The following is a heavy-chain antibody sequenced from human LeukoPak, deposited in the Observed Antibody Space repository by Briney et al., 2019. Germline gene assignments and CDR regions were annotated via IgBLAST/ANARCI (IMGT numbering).Heavy chain of an antibody. CDR2: ISYDGSNK. D-gene: IGHD3-22*01. CDR3: ARADSSGYYLVGGFDI. Sequence: GGSLRLSCAASGFTFSSYAMHWVRQAPGKGLEWVAVISYDGSNKYYADSVKGRFTISRDNAKNSLFLQMDSLRADDTAVYYCARADSSGYYLVGGFDIWGQGTIVTVSS. CDR1: GFTFSSYA. V-gene: IGHV3-30*04. J-gene: IGHJ3*02.